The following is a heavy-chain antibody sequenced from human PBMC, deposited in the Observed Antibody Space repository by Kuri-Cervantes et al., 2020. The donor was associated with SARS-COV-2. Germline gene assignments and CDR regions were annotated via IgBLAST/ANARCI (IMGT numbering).Heavy chain of an antibody. D-gene: IGHD1-26*01. CDR1: GFTFVSHA. V-gene: IGHV3-30*04. Sequence: GESLKISCEASGFTFVSHAMHWVRQAPGKGLEWVAVVSYDGRTKFYADSVQGRFTISRDNSKNTLYLQMNSLRAEDTAVYYCARDGIVGATPHFDYWGQGTLVTVSS. CDR3: ARDGIVGATPHFDY. J-gene: IGHJ4*02. CDR2: VSYDGRTK.